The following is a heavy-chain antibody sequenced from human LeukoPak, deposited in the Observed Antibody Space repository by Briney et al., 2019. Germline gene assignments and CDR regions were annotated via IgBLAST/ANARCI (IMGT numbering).Heavy chain of an antibody. V-gene: IGHV3-7*01. CDR1: GFTFGTYW. D-gene: IGHD1-26*01. Sequence: PGGSLRLSCAASGFTFGTYWMSWVRQAPGEGLEWVANINQDGSQKYYVDSVKGRFTISRDNAKNSLYLQMNTLRAEDTAVYYCARDTWELPDYDAFDIWGQGTMVTVSS. CDR2: INQDGSQK. CDR3: ARDTWELPDYDAFDI. J-gene: IGHJ3*02.